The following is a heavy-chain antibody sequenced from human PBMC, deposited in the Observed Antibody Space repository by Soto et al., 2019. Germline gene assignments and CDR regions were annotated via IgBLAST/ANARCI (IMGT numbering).Heavy chain of an antibody. J-gene: IGHJ3*02. V-gene: IGHV4-59*01. CDR3: ARQGSNDAFDI. Sequence: SETLSLTCTVSGGYISSYYWSWIRQPPGKGLEWIGYIYYSGSTNYNPSLKSRVTISVDTSKNQFSLKLSSVTAADTAVYYCARQGSNDAFDIWGQGTMVTVSS. CDR2: IYYSGST. CDR1: GGYISSYY.